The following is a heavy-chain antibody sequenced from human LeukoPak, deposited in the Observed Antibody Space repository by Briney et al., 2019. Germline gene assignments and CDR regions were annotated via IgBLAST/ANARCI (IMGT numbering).Heavy chain of an antibody. CDR2: IYPGDSDT. Sequence: GESLKISCKGSGYSFTSYWVGWVRQMPGKGLEWMGIIYPGDSDTRYSPPFQGQVTISADKSISTAYLQWSSLKASDTAMYYCARCYCSSTSCPFDYWGQGTLVTVSS. V-gene: IGHV5-51*01. D-gene: IGHD2-2*01. J-gene: IGHJ4*02. CDR1: GYSFTSYW. CDR3: ARCYCSSTSCPFDY.